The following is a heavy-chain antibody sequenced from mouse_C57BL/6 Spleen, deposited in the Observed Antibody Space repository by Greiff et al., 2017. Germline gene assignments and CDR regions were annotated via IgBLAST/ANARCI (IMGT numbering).Heavy chain of an antibody. J-gene: IGHJ2*01. V-gene: IGHV1-76*01. CDR2: IYPGSGNT. D-gene: IGHD3-2*02. CDR1: GYTFTDYY. CDR3: ARDSSGLFDY. Sequence: VQRVESGAELVRPGASVKLSCKASGYTFTDYYINWVKQRPGQGLEWIARIYPGSGNTYYNEKFKGKATLTAENSSSTAYMQLSSLTSEDSAVYFCARDSSGLFDYRGQGTTLTVSS.